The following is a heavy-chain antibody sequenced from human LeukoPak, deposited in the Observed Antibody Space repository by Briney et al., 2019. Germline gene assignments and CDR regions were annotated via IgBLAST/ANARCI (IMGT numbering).Heavy chain of an antibody. D-gene: IGHD3-10*01. Sequence: GASVKVSCKASGYTFTSYYMHWVRQAPGQGLEWMGIINPNSGGTNYAQKFQGWVTMTRDTSISTAYMELSRLRSDDTAVYYCARDGGSGSYYYYGMDVWGQGTTVTVSS. J-gene: IGHJ6*02. CDR2: INPNSGGT. V-gene: IGHV1-2*04. CDR3: ARDGGSGSYYYYGMDV. CDR1: GYTFTSYY.